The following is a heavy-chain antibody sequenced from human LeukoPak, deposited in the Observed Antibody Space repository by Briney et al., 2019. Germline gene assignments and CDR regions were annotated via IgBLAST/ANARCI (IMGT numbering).Heavy chain of an antibody. CDR1: GFTFSSYS. D-gene: IGHD3-22*01. J-gene: IGHJ4*02. Sequence: GGSLRLSCAASGFTFSSYSMNWVRQAPGKGLEWVSSISSSSSYIYYADSVKGRFTISRDNAKNSLYLQMNSLRAEDTAVYYCARDFDYYDSSGYYEGIDYWGQGTLVTVSS. V-gene: IGHV3-21*01. CDR2: ISSSSSYI. CDR3: ARDFDYYDSSGYYEGIDY.